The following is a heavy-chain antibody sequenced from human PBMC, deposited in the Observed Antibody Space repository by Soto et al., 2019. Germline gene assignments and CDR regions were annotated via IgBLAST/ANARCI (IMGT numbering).Heavy chain of an antibody. V-gene: IGHV1-2*04. J-gene: IGHJ4*02. D-gene: IGHD3-3*01. CDR3: ARDREAIGFWTGYFSD. CDR1: GYSFSDHY. Sequence: QAQLVQSGAEVKKPGASVKVSCKASGYSFSDHYIHWVRQAPGQGLEWMGWINPDSGDTKYAQDFQGSVTMTRDMSMTTTYMELSRLTFDDTAVYYCARDREAIGFWTGYFSDWGQGTLVTVSS. CDR2: INPDSGDT.